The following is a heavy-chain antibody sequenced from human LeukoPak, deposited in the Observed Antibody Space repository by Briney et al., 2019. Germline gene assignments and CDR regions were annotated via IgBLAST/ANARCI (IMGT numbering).Heavy chain of an antibody. CDR3: ARGFGTVVTPIDY. J-gene: IGHJ4*02. D-gene: IGHD4-23*01. CDR2: ISSSSSYI. V-gene: IGHV3-21*01. Sequence: GGSLRLSCAASGFTFSSYSMNWVRQAPGKGLEWVSSISSSSSYIYYADSVKGRFTISRDNAKNSLYLQMNSLRAEDTAVYYCARGFGTVVTPIDYWGQGTLVTVSP. CDR1: GFTFSSYS.